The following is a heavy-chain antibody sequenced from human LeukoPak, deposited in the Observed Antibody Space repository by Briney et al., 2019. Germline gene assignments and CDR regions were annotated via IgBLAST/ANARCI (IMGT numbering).Heavy chain of an antibody. V-gene: IGHV3-30-3*01. CDR2: ITYDGSNK. D-gene: IGHD1-26*01. J-gene: IGHJ4*02. Sequence: AGGSLRLSCAASGFTFSSYVMHWVRQAPGKGLEWVAVITYDGSNKYYAESVKGRFTISRDNSKNTLDLQMNSLRAEDTAVYYCARGLLGTTTSYFDYWAREPWSPSPQ. CDR1: GFTFSSYV. CDR3: ARGLLGTTTSYFDY.